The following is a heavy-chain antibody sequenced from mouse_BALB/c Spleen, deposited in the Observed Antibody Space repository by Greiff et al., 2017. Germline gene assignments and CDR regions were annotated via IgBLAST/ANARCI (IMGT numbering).Heavy chain of an antibody. CDR2: ISSGSSTI. D-gene: IGHD1-2*01. V-gene: IGHV5-17*02. J-gene: IGHJ3*01. CDR1: GFTFSSFG. CDR3: ARRDGYAWFAY. Sequence: EVKLMESGGGLVQPGGSRKLSCAASGFTFSSFGMHWVRQAPEKGLEWVAYISSGSSTIYYADTVKGRFTISRDNPKNTLFLQMTSLRSEDTAMYYCARRDGYAWFAYWGQGTLVTVSA.